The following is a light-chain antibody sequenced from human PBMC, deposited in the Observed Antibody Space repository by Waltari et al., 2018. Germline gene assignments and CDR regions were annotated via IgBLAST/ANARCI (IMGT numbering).Light chain of an antibody. V-gene: IGLV3-9*01. CDR2: RDS. J-gene: IGLJ3*02. Sequence: SYEVTQPLPVSVALGHTATITCEGNNIASQNVPWSHQKAGQAPVQVMYRDSIRPSGIPERFSGSNSGNTATLTITRVQAGDEGDYYCQVWNSGWVFGGGTKLTVL. CDR3: QVWNSGWV. CDR1: NIASQN.